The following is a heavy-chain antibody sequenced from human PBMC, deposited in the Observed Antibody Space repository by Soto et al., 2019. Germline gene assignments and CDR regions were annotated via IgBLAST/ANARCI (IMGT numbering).Heavy chain of an antibody. CDR1: GGSISSDDSY. V-gene: IGHV4-30-4*01. CDR3: ARDRGGYERIDY. CDR2: IYYSGST. Sequence: PSETLSLTCTVSGGSISSDDSYWSWIRQPPGKGLEWIGYIYYSGSTYYNPSLKSRVTISVDTSKNQFSLKLNSVTAADMAVYYCARDRGGYERIDYWGQGTLVSFSS. J-gene: IGHJ4*02. D-gene: IGHD5-12*01.